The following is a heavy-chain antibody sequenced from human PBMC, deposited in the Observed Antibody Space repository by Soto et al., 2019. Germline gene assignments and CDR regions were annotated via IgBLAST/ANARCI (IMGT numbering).Heavy chain of an antibody. CDR2: IYSGGRR. Sequence: EVQLVESGGGLIQPGGSLRLSCAASGFTVSSSYMTWVRQAPGRGLEWVSVIYSGGRRYYADSVKGRLTISRDNSKNTLYLQMNSLRAEDTAVYYCARGIPRGYSYGSYFFDYWGQGILVTVSS. J-gene: IGHJ4*02. CDR3: ARGIPRGYSYGSYFFDY. D-gene: IGHD5-18*01. V-gene: IGHV3-53*01. CDR1: GFTVSSSY.